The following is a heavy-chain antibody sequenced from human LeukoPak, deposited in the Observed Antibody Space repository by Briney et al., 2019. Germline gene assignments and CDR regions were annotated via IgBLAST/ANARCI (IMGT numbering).Heavy chain of an antibody. J-gene: IGHJ4*02. V-gene: IGHV5-51*01. D-gene: IGHD6-13*01. CDR1: GYSFTSFW. Sequence: GESLKISCKGSGYSFTSFWIGWVLQMPGKGLEWMGIIHPADSEPRYSPSFQGQVSISADKSITTAYLQWSSLKASDTAMYYCERQSRVSGSWYIIDHWGQGTLVTVSS. CDR2: IHPADSEP. CDR3: ERQSRVSGSWYIIDH.